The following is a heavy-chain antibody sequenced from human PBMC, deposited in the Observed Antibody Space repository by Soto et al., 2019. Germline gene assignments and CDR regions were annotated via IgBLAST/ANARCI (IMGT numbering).Heavy chain of an antibody. CDR2: IYYIVTT. CDR3: AKNETARPWFDP. Sequence: QVQLQESGPGLVKASQTLSLTCTVSGGSIRNGNYYWSWIRQLPGKGLEWIGNIYYIVTTSYNPSLNSRVIISIDTSKNQFSLELTSVLAADTAVYYCAKNETARPWFDPWGQGTLVTGSS. V-gene: IGHV4-31*03. D-gene: IGHD6-6*01. J-gene: IGHJ5*02. CDR1: GGSIRNGNYY.